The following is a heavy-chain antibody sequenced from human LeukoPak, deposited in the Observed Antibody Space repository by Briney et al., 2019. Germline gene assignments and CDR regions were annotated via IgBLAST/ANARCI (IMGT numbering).Heavy chain of an antibody. Sequence: SETLSLTCAVYGGSFSGYYWSWIRQPPGKGLEWIGEINHSGSTNYNPSLKSRVTISVDTSKNQFSLKLSSVTAADTAVYYCAREAVVKAFDIWGQGTMVTVSS. CDR2: INHSGST. CDR1: GGSFSGYY. CDR3: AREAVVKAFDI. V-gene: IGHV4-34*01. J-gene: IGHJ3*02. D-gene: IGHD4-23*01.